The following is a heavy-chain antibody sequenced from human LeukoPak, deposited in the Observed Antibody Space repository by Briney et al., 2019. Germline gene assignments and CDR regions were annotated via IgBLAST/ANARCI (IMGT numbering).Heavy chain of an antibody. CDR1: GYTFTSYP. J-gene: IGHJ4*02. CDR2: ITTYNGNT. CDR3: ARGYDYGDYVGDFDY. Sequence: ASVKVSFKASGYTFTSYPISWVRQAPGQGLEWMGWITTYNGNTKYAQKLQGRVTMTTDTSTSTVYMDLRGLRSDDTAVYYCARGYDYGDYVGDFDYWGQGTLVTVSS. V-gene: IGHV1-18*01. D-gene: IGHD4-17*01.